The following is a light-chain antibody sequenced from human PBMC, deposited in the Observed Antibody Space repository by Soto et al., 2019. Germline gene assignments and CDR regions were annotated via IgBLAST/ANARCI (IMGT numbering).Light chain of an antibody. CDR2: GAS. CDR1: QSVSSSY. Sequence: EIVLTQSPGTLSLSPGERATLSCRASQSVSSSYLAWYQQKARQAPRLLIYGASSRATGIPDRFSGSGSGTDFTLTISRLEPEDFAVYYCQQYGSSPQWTFGQGPKVEIK. CDR3: QQYGSSPQWT. V-gene: IGKV3-20*01. J-gene: IGKJ1*01.